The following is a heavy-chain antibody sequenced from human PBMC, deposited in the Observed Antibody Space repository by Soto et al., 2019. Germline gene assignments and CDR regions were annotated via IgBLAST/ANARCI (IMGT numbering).Heavy chain of an antibody. J-gene: IGHJ4*02. Sequence: EVQLVESGGGRVEPGGSLRLSGEASGFTFNSFSMNWVRQAPGKGLEGVSSISSSSTSIYFADSLKGRFTISRDNAKNSLYLQMNSLRVEDTAVYYCVRVRGTVAGMTYLDYWGQGTLVTVSS. CDR2: ISSSSTSI. CDR3: VRVRGTVAGMTYLDY. V-gene: IGHV3-21*02. D-gene: IGHD6-19*01. CDR1: GFTFNSFS.